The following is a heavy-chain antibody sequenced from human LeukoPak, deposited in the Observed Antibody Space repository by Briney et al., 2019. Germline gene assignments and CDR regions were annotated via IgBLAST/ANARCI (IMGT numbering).Heavy chain of an antibody. Sequence: GSSVKVSCKACGYIFTIYGISGVRQAPGQGVEWMGWISGYNDETNYAQKLQGRVTMTTDTSTSTAYMELRSLTSDDTAVYYCVRDHGFSGGSYFDTFDIWGRGTMVTVSS. J-gene: IGHJ3*02. V-gene: IGHV1-18*01. D-gene: IGHD1-26*01. CDR1: GYIFTIYG. CDR2: ISGYNDET. CDR3: VRDHGFSGGSYFDTFDI.